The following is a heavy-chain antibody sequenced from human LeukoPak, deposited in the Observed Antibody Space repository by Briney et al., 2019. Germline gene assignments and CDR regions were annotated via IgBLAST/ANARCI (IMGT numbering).Heavy chain of an antibody. D-gene: IGHD3-3*01. CDR2: ISSSGSTI. CDR1: GFTFSDYY. J-gene: IGHJ4*02. CDR3: ASVRFLEWLPIDY. V-gene: IGHV3-11*04. Sequence: GGALRLSCAASGFTFSDYYMSWIRQAPGKGLGWVSYISSSGSTIYYADSVKGRFTISRDNAKNSLYLQMNGLRAEDTAVYYCASVRFLEWLPIDYWGQGTLVTVSS.